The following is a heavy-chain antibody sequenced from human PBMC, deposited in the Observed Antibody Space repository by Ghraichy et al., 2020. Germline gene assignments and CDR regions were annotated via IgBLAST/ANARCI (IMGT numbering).Heavy chain of an antibody. D-gene: IGHD2-2*01. V-gene: IGHV3-43*01. CDR1: GFTFDDYT. CDR2: ISWDGGTT. J-gene: IGHJ4*02. Sequence: TLSLTCAASGFTFDDYTMHWVRQGPGKGLEWVSLISWDGGTTDYADSVKGRFTISRDNSKNSLYLQMNSLKTEDTALYYCAKEGSSTRPFDYWGQGTLVTVSS. CDR3: AKEGSSTRPFDY.